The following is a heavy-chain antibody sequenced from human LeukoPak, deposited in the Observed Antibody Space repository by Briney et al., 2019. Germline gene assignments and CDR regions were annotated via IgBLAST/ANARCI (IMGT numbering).Heavy chain of an antibody. J-gene: IGHJ3*02. D-gene: IGHD2/OR15-2a*01. V-gene: IGHV3-7*04. CDR2: IKQDGSEK. Sequence: PGGSLSLSCAASGLTFSSYWMSWVRQAPGKGLEWVANIKQDGSEKYYVDSVKGRFTISRDNAKNSLYLQMNSLRAEDTAVYYCARVLLIPSYAFDIWGQGTMVTVSS. CDR3: ARVLLIPSYAFDI. CDR1: GLTFSSYW.